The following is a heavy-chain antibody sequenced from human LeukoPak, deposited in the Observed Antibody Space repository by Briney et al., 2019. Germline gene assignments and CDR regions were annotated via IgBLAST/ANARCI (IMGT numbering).Heavy chain of an antibody. V-gene: IGHV3-15*07. J-gene: IGHJ5*02. Sequence: GGSLRLSCATSGFTFSNAWMNWVRQAPGKGLEWVGRFRSNSDGGTIDYAAPVKGRFTLSRDDSKTTLYLQMNSLQTEDTAVYYCATDFYDSTWGQGTLVTVSS. CDR1: GFTFSNAW. CDR3: ATDFYDST. CDR2: FRSNSDGGTI. D-gene: IGHD3-22*01.